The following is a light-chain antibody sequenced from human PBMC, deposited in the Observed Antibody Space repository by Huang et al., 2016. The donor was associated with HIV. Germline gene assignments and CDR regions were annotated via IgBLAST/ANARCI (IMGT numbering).Light chain of an antibody. CDR2: AAS. Sequence: DIQMAQSPSSLAASVGDRVTITCRASRNIKNYVNWYRHRGGQAPTLLIHAASTLHRGVPARVSGSGYGTTFSLTIDNLQSEDFGTYYCQQAYETPDVYTFGPGT. V-gene: IGKV1-39*01. J-gene: IGKJ3*01. CDR3: QQAYETPDVYT. CDR1: RNIKNY.